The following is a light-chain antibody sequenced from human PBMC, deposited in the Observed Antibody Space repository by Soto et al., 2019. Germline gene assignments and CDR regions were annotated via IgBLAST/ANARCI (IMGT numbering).Light chain of an antibody. Sequence: IQMTQSPSTLSASVGDTVTITCRASQNIRGWLAWYQQTPGKAPKLLIYRASSLESGVPPRFSGSGSETEFSLTISSRQPEDFATYYCQEYDSYSSTLGQGTKLEV. CDR1: QNIRGW. J-gene: IGKJ2*01. CDR3: QEYDSYSST. CDR2: RAS. V-gene: IGKV1-5*03.